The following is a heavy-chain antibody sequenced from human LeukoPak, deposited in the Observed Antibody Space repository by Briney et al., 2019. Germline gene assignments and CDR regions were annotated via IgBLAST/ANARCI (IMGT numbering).Heavy chain of an antibody. CDR1: GYSISSGYY. Sequence: SETLSLTCTVSGYSISSGYYWGWIRQPPGKGLEWIGYIYYSGSTNYNPSLKSRVTISVDTSKNQFSLKLSSVTAADTAVYYCARGRGYYGSSGYLPQNYYYYYMDVWGKGTTVTISS. CDR3: ARGRGYYGSSGYLPQNYYYYYMDV. V-gene: IGHV4-38-2*02. D-gene: IGHD3-22*01. J-gene: IGHJ6*03. CDR2: IYYSGST.